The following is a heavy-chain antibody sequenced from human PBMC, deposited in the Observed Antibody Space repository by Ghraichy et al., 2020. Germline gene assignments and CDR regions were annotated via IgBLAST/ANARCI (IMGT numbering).Heavy chain of an antibody. CDR3: ATRSRRFDILTGYYFDY. D-gene: IGHD3-9*01. V-gene: IGHV4-39*01. J-gene: IGHJ4*02. CDR1: GGSISSSSYY. Sequence: SETLSLTCTVSGGSISSSSYYWGWIRQPPGKGLEWFGSIYYSGSTYYNPSLKSRVTISVDTSKNQFSLKLSSVTAADTAVYYCATRSRRFDILTGYYFDYWGQGTLVTVSS. CDR2: IYYSGST.